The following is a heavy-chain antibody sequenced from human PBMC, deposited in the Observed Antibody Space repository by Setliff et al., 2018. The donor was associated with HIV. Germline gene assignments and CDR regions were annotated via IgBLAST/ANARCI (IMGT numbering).Heavy chain of an antibody. D-gene: IGHD5-18*01. Sequence: GGSLRLSCAASGFSFSTYGMHWVRQAPGKGLEWVSAISSGGEFMFYADSVKGRFTISRDNAKNTLYLQMISLRADDTAVYYCAKGFRPVDTALVTGPTYWGQGIRVTVSS. J-gene: IGHJ4*02. V-gene: IGHV3-23*01. CDR3: AKGFRPVDTALVTGPTY. CDR1: GFSFSTYG. CDR2: ISSGGEFM.